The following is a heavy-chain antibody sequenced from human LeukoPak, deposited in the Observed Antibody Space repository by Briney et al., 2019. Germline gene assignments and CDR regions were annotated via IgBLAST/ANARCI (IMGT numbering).Heavy chain of an antibody. D-gene: IGHD2-8*01. V-gene: IGHV3-30-3*01. J-gene: IGHJ4*02. CDR3: ARDLEVGLAMLSPLWFDY. Sequence: PGGSLRLSCAASGFTFSSYAMHWVRQAPGKGLEWVAVISYDGSNKYYADSVKGRFTISRDNSENTLYLQMNSLRAEDTAVYYCARDLEVGLAMLSPLWFDYWGQGTLVTVSS. CDR2: ISYDGSNK. CDR1: GFTFSSYA.